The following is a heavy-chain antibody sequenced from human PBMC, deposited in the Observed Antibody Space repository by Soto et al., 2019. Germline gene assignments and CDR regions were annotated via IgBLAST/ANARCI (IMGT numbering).Heavy chain of an antibody. CDR2: IYYSGST. CDR3: ARSGYSYGPNPLLY. D-gene: IGHD5-18*01. CDR1: GGSISSGGYY. Sequence: KPSETLSLTCTVSGGSISSGGYYWSWIRQHPGKGLEWIGYIYYSGSTYYNPSLKSRVTISVDTSKNQFSLKLSSVTAADTAVYYCARSGYSYGPNPLLYWGQGTLVTVSS. V-gene: IGHV4-31*03. J-gene: IGHJ4*02.